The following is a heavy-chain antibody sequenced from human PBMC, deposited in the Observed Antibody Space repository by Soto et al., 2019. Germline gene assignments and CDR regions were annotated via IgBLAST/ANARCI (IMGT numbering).Heavy chain of an antibody. CDR3: AASYGSGYRAFDY. D-gene: IGHD3-10*01. J-gene: IGHJ4*02. V-gene: IGHV1-69*02. CDR2: VNPIVSMS. CDR1: GDTFSFYT. Sequence: QVQLVQSGAEVKKPGSSVKVSCKASGDTFSFYTINWVRQAPGLGLEWMGRVNPIVSMSNYAQKFQGRVTNTPEKTPDTAHMQLSSLRSEDTAIYYCAASYGSGYRAFDYWGQGALVTVSS.